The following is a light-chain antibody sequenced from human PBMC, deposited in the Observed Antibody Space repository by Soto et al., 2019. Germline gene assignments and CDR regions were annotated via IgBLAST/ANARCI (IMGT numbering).Light chain of an antibody. V-gene: IGKV1-5*01. J-gene: IGKJ4*01. Sequence: MTKSPATLSASAGDRATIPCRASQCLXSRFAWCETKPGKAPKILXVDAFNLERGGPSRLSGSGSATEFTLTISSLQSEYFAVYYCQQYKRVTPTFGGGTKVDIK. CDR1: QCLXSR. CDR2: DAF. CDR3: QQYKRVTPT.